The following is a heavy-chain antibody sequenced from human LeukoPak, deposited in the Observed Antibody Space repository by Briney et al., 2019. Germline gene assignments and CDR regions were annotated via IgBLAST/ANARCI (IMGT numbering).Heavy chain of an antibody. Sequence: GGSLRLSCAASGFTFSSYAVSWVRQVPGKGLEWVSVISGSGDSTYYADSVKGRFTISRDNAKNSLYLQMNSLRAEDTAIYYCTRVGYIDEGIDYWGQGTLVTVSS. CDR2: ISGSGDST. D-gene: IGHD5-24*01. V-gene: IGHV3-23*01. J-gene: IGHJ4*02. CDR1: GFTFSSYA. CDR3: TRVGYIDEGIDY.